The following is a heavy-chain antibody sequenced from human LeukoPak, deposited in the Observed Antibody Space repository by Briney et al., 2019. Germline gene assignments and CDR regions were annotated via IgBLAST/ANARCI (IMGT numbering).Heavy chain of an antibody. V-gene: IGHV3-74*01. CDR3: IRDWGYSFSL. D-gene: IGHD5-18*01. Sequence: GGSLRLSCAASGFTFSSYWMHWVRQAPGKGLVWVSRINSDGSTITYADSVKGRFTISRDNARNTLTLQMNGLRVEDTAVYYCIRDWGYSFSLWGQGTLITVSS. J-gene: IGHJ4*02. CDR1: GFTFSSYW. CDR2: INSDGSTI.